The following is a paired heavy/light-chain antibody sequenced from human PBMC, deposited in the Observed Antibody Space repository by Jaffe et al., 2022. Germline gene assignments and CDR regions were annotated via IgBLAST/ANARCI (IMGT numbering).Light chain of an antibody. Sequence: EIVMTQSPATLSVSPGERATLSCRASQSVSSTLAWYQQRPGQAPRLLIFGASTRATGIPARFSGSGSGTEFTLTISSLQSEDFAVYYCQQYNNWPLTFGGGTKVEIK. CDR1: QSVSST. CDR3: QQYNNWPLT. V-gene: IGKV3-15*01. J-gene: IGKJ4*01. CDR2: GAS.
Heavy chain of an antibody. J-gene: IGHJ6*03. CDR3: AKGGDFPPYYYYMGV. CDR1: GFTFSSYV. Sequence: EVQLLESGGGLVQPGGSLRLSCAASGFTFSSYVMSWVRQAPGKGLEWVSGISGSGGSTYYADSVKGRFTISRDNSNNTLYLQMNSLRAEDTAVYYCAKGGDFPPYYYYMGVWGKGTTVTVSS. D-gene: IGHD3-3*01. V-gene: IGHV3-23*01. CDR2: ISGSGGST.